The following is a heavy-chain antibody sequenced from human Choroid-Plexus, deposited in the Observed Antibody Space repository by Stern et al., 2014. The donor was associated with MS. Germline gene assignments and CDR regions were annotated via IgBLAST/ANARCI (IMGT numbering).Heavy chain of an antibody. D-gene: IGHD2-21*02. J-gene: IGHJ4*02. CDR1: GLTLSSYW. V-gene: IGHV3-7*01. CDR2: IKQDGSEK. Sequence: EVQLEESGGGLVQPGGSLRLSCAASGLTLSSYWMSWVRQDPGKGLEWVANIKQDGSEKYYVGSVKGRFTISRDNAKNSLFLQMNSLRAEDTAVYYCAADTRAMTVFYWGQGTLVTVSS. CDR3: AADTRAMTVFY.